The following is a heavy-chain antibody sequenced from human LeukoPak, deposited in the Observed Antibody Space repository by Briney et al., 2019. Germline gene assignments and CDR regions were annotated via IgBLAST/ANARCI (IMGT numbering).Heavy chain of an antibody. CDR2: IYYSGST. J-gene: IGHJ4*02. Sequence: PSETLSLTCTVSGGSISSSSYYWGWIRQPPGKGLEWIGSIYYSGSTYYNPSLKSRVTISVDTSKNQFSLKLSSVTAADTAVYYCARHVSRVTMVRGARGPFDYWGQGTLVTVSS. CDR3: ARHVSRVTMVRGARGPFDY. D-gene: IGHD3-10*01. V-gene: IGHV4-39*01. CDR1: GGSISSSSYY.